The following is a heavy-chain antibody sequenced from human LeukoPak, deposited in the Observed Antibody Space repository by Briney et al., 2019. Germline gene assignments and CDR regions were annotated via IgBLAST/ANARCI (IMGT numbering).Heavy chain of an antibody. Sequence: GGSLRLSCAASGFTFSSYSMNWVRQAPGKGLEWVSYITYSGSTIYYADSVKGRFTISRDNAKNSLYLQMNSLRADDTAVYYCARDPRPFIITMTVAHAFDVWGQGTMVTVSS. CDR2: ITYSGSTI. CDR3: ARDPRPFIITMTVAHAFDV. CDR1: GFTFSSYS. D-gene: IGHD3-22*01. J-gene: IGHJ3*01. V-gene: IGHV3-48*04.